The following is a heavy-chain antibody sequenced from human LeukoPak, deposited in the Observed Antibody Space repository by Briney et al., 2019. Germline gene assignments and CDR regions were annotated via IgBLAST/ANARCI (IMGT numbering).Heavy chain of an antibody. CDR3: AKGYVLLWFGGPTDY. Sequence: GGSLRLSCAVSGLTFNNYAMSWVRQAPGKGLEWVSGISGRGASKYYADSVKGRFTISRDNSKNTLYLQMNSLRAEDTAVYYCAKGYVLLWFGGPTDYWGQGTLVTVSS. V-gene: IGHV3-23*01. J-gene: IGHJ4*02. CDR2: ISGRGASK. D-gene: IGHD3-10*01. CDR1: GLTFNNYA.